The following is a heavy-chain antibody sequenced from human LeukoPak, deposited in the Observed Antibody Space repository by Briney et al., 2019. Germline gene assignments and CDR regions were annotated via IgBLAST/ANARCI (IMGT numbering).Heavy chain of an antibody. V-gene: IGHV4-4*07. CDR1: GGSICSYY. J-gene: IGHJ4*02. CDR3: ARTAAAPYFDY. Sequence: PSETLSLTCTVSGGSICSYYWCWIRHPAGEGLEWIGRIYTSGSTNYNPSLESRVTITVDKTKNKFSLKLSSVTAADTAVYYCARTAAAPYFDYWGQGTLVTVSS. D-gene: IGHD6-13*01. CDR2: IYTSGST.